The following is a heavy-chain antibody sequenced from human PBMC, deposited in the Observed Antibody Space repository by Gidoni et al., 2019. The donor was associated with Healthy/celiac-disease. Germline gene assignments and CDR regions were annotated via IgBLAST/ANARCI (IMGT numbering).Heavy chain of an antibody. CDR3: AYVGATFFSGFDY. Sequence: QVQLQQWGAGLLKPSETLSLTCAVYGGSFSGFYWSWIRQPPGKGLEWIGEINHSGSTNYNPSLKSRVTISVDTSKNQFSLKLSSVTAADTAVYYCAYVGATFFSGFDYWGQGTLVTVSS. CDR2: INHSGST. V-gene: IGHV4-34*01. CDR1: GGSFSGFY. J-gene: IGHJ4*02. D-gene: IGHD1-26*01.